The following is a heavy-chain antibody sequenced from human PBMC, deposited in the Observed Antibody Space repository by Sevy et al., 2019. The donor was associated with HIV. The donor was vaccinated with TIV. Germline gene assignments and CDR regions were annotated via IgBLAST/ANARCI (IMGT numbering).Heavy chain of an antibody. Sequence: GGSLRLSCAASGFTFSKYSMSWVRQPPGKGLEWVSTLSFGCGQINYADSVKGRFTIYRDNSKSSVYLQMNNLRPEDTAVYYCAREGCTKPHDYWGQGILVTVSS. CDR1: GFTFSKYS. J-gene: IGHJ4*02. V-gene: IGHV3-23*01. D-gene: IGHD2-8*01. CDR2: LSFGCGQI. CDR3: AREGCTKPHDY.